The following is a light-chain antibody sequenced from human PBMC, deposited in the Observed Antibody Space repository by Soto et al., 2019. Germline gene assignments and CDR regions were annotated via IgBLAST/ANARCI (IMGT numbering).Light chain of an antibody. CDR2: RAS. V-gene: IGKV3-15*01. Sequence: IQMTQSPATLSVSPGERATLSCRASQTIYSNVAWYQQRPGQAPRLLIYRASARATGIPARFSGSGSGTEFTLTISSLEPEDFAVYYCQQRSNWPRTFGQGTKVDI. CDR3: QQRSNWPRT. CDR1: QTIYSN. J-gene: IGKJ1*01.